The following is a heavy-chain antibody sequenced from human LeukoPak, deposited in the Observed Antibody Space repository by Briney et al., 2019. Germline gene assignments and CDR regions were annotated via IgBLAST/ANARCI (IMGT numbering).Heavy chain of an antibody. V-gene: IGHV4-4*07. CDR3: ARDSPSGYYNDY. D-gene: IGHD3-22*01. CDR2: IYTSGST. J-gene: IGHJ4*02. Sequence: SETLSLTCTVSGGSISSYYWSWLRQPAGKGLEWIGRIYTSGSTNYNPSLKSRVTMSVDTSKNQFSLKPSSVTAADTAVYYCARDSPSGYYNDYCGQGTLVTVSS. CDR1: GGSISSYY.